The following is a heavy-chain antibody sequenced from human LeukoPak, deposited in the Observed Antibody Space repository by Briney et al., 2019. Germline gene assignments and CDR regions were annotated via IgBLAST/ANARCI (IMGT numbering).Heavy chain of an antibody. D-gene: IGHD2-8*01. Sequence: ASVKVSCKASGGTFSSYAISWVRQAPGQGLEWMGRIIPIFGIANYAQKFQGRVTITADKSTSTAYMELSSLRSEDTAVYYCARMVYAIIQSECNWFDPWGQGTLVTVSS. CDR1: GGTFSSYA. CDR3: ARMVYAIIQSECNWFDP. V-gene: IGHV1-69*04. J-gene: IGHJ5*02. CDR2: IIPIFGIA.